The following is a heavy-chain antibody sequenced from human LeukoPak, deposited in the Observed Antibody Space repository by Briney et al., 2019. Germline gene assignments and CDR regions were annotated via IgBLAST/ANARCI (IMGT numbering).Heavy chain of an antibody. D-gene: IGHD3-22*01. V-gene: IGHV4-39*02. Sequence: SETLSLTCTVSGGSISSSFYYWGWIRQPPGKGLEWIGSIYHSGSTYYNPSLKSRVTISVDTSRTQFSLNLSSVTAADTAVYYCAREVGHYYYDSSGYQYWGQGTLVTVSS. CDR1: GGSISSSFYY. J-gene: IGHJ4*02. CDR3: AREVGHYYYDSSGYQY. CDR2: IYHSGST.